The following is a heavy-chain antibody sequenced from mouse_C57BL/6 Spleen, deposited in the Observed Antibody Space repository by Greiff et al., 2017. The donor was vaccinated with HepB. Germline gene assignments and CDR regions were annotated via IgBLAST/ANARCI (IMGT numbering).Heavy chain of an antibody. J-gene: IGHJ4*01. CDR1: GYAFSSSW. CDR2: IYPGDGET. V-gene: IGHV1-82*01. D-gene: IGHD2-1*01. CDR3: ASDYGNYGVDY. Sequence: VQLQQSGPELVKPGASVKISCKASGYAFSSSWMNWVKQRPGKGLEWIGRIYPGDGETNYNGKFKGKATLTADKSSSTAYMQRSSLTSEDSAVYFCASDYGNYGVDYWGQGTSVTVSS.